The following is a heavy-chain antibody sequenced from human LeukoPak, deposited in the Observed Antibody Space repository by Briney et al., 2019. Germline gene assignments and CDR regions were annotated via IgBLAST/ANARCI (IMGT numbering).Heavy chain of an antibody. J-gene: IGHJ4*02. CDR1: GFTVSSNY. D-gene: IGHD6-19*01. CDR3: AKGGAVAGSYFDY. Sequence: GGSLRLSCAASGFTVSSNYMTWVRQAPGKGLEWVSVISGSGRNTYYADSVKGRFTISRDNSRNTLYLQVNSLRAEDTAVYYCAKGGAVAGSYFDYWGQGTLVTVSS. V-gene: IGHV3-23*01. CDR2: ISGSGRNT.